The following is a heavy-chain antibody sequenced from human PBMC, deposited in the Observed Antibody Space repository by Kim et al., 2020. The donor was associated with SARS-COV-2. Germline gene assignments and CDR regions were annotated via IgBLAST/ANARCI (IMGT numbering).Heavy chain of an antibody. V-gene: IGHV3-30-3*01. D-gene: IGHD1-26*01. J-gene: IGHJ4*02. Sequence: GGSLRLSCAASGFTFSSYAMHWVRQAPGKGLEWVAVISYDGSNKYYADSVKGRFTISRDNSKNTLYLQMNSLRAEDTAVYYCARALGGSYPHFDYWGQGT. CDR1: GFTFSSYA. CDR2: ISYDGSNK. CDR3: ARALGGSYPHFDY.